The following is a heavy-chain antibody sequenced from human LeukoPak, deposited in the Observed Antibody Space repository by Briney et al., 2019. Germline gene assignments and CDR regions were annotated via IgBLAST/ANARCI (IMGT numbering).Heavy chain of an antibody. CDR3: ARANRVVPAAIPRGSYYYYYYMDV. Sequence: SVKVSCKASGGTFSSYAISWVRQAPGQGLEWMGGIIPIFGTANYAQKFQGRVTITTDESTSTAYMELSSLRSEDTAVYYCARANRVVPAAIPRGSYYYYYYMDVWGKGTTVTVSS. V-gene: IGHV1-69*05. CDR2: IIPIFGTA. J-gene: IGHJ6*03. D-gene: IGHD2-2*01. CDR1: GGTFSSYA.